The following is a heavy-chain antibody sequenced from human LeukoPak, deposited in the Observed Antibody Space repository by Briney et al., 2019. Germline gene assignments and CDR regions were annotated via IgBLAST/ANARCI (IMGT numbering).Heavy chain of an antibody. CDR1: LFTFSAHA. CDR2: ILPDGSA. CDR3: SNGSGLGSYNF. J-gene: IGHJ4*02. D-gene: IGHD1-26*01. V-gene: IGHV3-23*01. Sequence: GGSLRLSCAPSLFTFSAHAMAWVRQASGKGLEWVSGILPDGSAYYADPVKGRFTISRDNYKNTLYLQLTSLRYEDTAVYYCSNGSGLGSYNFWGQGILVTVSS.